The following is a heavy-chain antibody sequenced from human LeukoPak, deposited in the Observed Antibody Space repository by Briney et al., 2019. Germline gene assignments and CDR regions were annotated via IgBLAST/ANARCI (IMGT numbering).Heavy chain of an antibody. CDR1: GFTFSSYE. CDR2: ISSSGSTI. CDR3: ARDAEPDYDILTGYPYYYYGMDV. V-gene: IGHV3-48*03. D-gene: IGHD3-9*01. J-gene: IGHJ6*02. Sequence: GGSLRLSCAASGFTFSSYEMNWVRQAPGKGLEWVSYISSSGSTIYYADSVKGRFTISRDNAKNSLYLQMNSLGAEDTAVYYCARDAEPDYDILTGYPYYYYGMDVWGQGATVTVSS.